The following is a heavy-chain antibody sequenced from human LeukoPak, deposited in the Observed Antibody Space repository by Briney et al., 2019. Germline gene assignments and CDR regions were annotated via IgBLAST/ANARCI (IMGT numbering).Heavy chain of an antibody. J-gene: IGHJ4*02. D-gene: IGHD2-21*02. CDR3: VRDRVVVTATFDC. CDR2: IPSNGGTT. CDR1: GFTFSGYD. Sequence: PGGSLRLSCSASGFTFSGYDMHWVRQPPGKGLEYVSGIPSNGGTTYYPDSVKGRFTISRDNSKNTLYLQMSSLSVVDTAVYFCVRDRVVVTATFDCWGQGTLVTVSS. V-gene: IGHV3-64D*06.